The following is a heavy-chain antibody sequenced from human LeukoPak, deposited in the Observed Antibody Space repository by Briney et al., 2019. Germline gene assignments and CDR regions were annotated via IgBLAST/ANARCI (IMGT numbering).Heavy chain of an antibody. CDR3: AREKDGDYKGINWFDP. CDR1: GGTFSSYT. J-gene: IGHJ5*02. D-gene: IGHD4-17*01. Sequence: SVKVSCKASGGTFSSYTISWVRQAPGQGPEWMGRIIPILGIANYAQKFQGRVTITADKSTSTAYMELSSLRSEDTAVYYCAREKDGDYKGINWFDPWGQGTLVTVSS. CDR2: IIPILGIA. V-gene: IGHV1-69*04.